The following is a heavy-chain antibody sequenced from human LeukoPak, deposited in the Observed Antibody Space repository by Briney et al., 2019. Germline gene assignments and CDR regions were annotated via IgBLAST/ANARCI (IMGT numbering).Heavy chain of an antibody. D-gene: IGHD1-14*01. V-gene: IGHV3-21*01. CDR1: GFTVSSNY. CDR3: AREEMGGTTRSGALT. CDR2: ISGNTSYI. J-gene: IGHJ5*02. Sequence: GGSLRLSCAASGFTVSSNYMSWVRQAPGKGLEWVSSISGNTSYIYYADSVKGRFTISRDNAENSLYLQMNSLRAEDTAVYYCAREEMGGTTRSGALTWGQGTLVTVSS.